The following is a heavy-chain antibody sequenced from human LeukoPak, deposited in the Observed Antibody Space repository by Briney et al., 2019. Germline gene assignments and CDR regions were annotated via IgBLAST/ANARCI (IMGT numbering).Heavy chain of an antibody. CDR1: GGSISSYY. D-gene: IGHD5-18*01. J-gene: IGHJ5*02. CDR2: ISYSGST. Sequence: SETLSLTCTVSGGSISSYYCSWIRQPPGKGLEWIGYISYSGSTNYNPSLKSRVTISVDTSKNQFSLKLSSVTAADTAVYYCARGVYNYGGHNWFDPWGQGTLVTVSS. CDR3: ARGVYNYGGHNWFDP. V-gene: IGHV4-59*01.